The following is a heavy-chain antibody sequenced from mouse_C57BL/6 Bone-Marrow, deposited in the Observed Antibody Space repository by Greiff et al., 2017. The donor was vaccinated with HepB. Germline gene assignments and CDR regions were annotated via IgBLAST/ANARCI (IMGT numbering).Heavy chain of an antibody. Sequence: VQLQQPGAELVKPGASVKLSCKASGYTFTSYWMQWVKQRPRQGLEWIGEIDPSDSYTNYNQKFKGKATLTVDTSSSTAYMQLSSLTSEDSAVYYCAREAYWGQGTLVTVSA. J-gene: IGHJ3*01. CDR2: IDPSDSYT. CDR3: AREAY. CDR1: GYTFTSYW. V-gene: IGHV1-50*01.